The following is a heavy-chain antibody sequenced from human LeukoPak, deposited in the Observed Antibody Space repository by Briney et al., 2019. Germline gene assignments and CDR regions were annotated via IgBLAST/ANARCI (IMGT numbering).Heavy chain of an antibody. J-gene: IGHJ3*02. CDR3: ARAHYYGSGSYSDAFDI. V-gene: IGHV3-23*01. Sequence: GGTLRLSCEASGFTFSTYGMSWVRQAPGKGLEWVSAISGSGGSTYYADSVKGRVTISRDNSKNTLYLQMNSLRAEDTAVYYCARAHYYGSGSYSDAFDIWGQGTMVTVSS. CDR1: GFTFSTYG. CDR2: ISGSGGST. D-gene: IGHD3-10*01.